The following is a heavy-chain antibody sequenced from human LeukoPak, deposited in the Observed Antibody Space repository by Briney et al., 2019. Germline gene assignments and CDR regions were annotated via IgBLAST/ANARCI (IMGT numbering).Heavy chain of an antibody. Sequence: PSETLSLTCTVSGGSINNYYWSWIRQPPGKGLEWIGYIYYSGSTNYNPSLKSRVTISVDTSKNRFSLKLRSVTAADTAVYYCARTTTVRGTYYMDVWGKGTTVTVSS. CDR2: IYYSGST. CDR1: GGSINNYY. CDR3: ARTTTVRGTYYMDV. J-gene: IGHJ6*03. V-gene: IGHV4-59*01. D-gene: IGHD3-10*01.